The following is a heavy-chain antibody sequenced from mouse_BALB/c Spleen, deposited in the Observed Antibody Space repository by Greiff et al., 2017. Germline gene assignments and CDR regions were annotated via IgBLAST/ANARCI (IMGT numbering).Heavy chain of an antibody. V-gene: IGHV1-7*01. CDR1: GYTFTSYW. D-gene: IGHD2-4*01. Sequence: VQLQQSGAELAKPGASVKMSCKASGYTFTSYWMHWVKQRPGQGLEWIGYINPSTGYTEYNQKFKDKATLTADKSSSTAYMQLSSLTSEDSAVYYCARYNYDYDGYYLDYWGQGTTLTVSS. J-gene: IGHJ2*01. CDR2: INPSTGYT. CDR3: ARYNYDYDGYYLDY.